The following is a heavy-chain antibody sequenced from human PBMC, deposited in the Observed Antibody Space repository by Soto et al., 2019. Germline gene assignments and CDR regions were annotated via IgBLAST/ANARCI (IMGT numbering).Heavy chain of an antibody. CDR2: ISPKFGRT. CDR1: DYIFLAYG. D-gene: IGHD2-15*01. Sequence: QVQLVQSGPEVKKAGASVKVSCTAPTDYIFLAYGFDWVRQAPGQGLEWMGWISPKFGRTNYARTLQARFPRTTDVSTKTVSMELRDLRSDATAVYYCARDDCNGGSCDGGHYLDLWGRGTPISVSS. V-gene: IGHV1-18*01. CDR3: ARDDCNGGSCDGGHYLDL. J-gene: IGHJ2*01.